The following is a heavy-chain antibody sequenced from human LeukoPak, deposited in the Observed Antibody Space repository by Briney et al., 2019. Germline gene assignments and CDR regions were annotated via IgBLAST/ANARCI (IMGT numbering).Heavy chain of an antibody. Sequence: GGSLRLSCAASGFTFSSYGMHWVRQAPGKGLEWVAVISYDGSNKYYADSVKGRFTISRDNSKNTLYLQMNSLRAEDTAVYYCAKAAGYSSSWSWDYFDYWGQGTLVTVSS. CDR2: ISYDGSNK. V-gene: IGHV3-30*18. CDR3: AKAAGYSSSWSWDYFDY. CDR1: GFTFSSYG. J-gene: IGHJ4*02. D-gene: IGHD6-13*01.